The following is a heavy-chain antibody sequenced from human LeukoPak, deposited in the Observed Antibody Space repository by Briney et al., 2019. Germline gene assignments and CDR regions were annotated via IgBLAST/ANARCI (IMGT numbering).Heavy chain of an antibody. CDR1: GGSISSGGYS. CDR3: ARENRVTIRAFDI. J-gene: IGHJ3*02. CDR2: MYHSGNT. Sequence: PSETLSLTCAVYGGSISSGGYSWSWIRQPPGKGLEWIGYMYHSGNTYYNPSLKSRVTISVDRSKNQFSLKLSSVTAADTAVYYCARENRVTIRAFDIWGQGTMVTVSS. V-gene: IGHV4-30-2*01. D-gene: IGHD3-3*01.